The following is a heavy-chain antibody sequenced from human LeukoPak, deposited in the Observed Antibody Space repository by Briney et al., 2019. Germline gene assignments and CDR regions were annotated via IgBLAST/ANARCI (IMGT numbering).Heavy chain of an antibody. CDR3: AKGGITMIVVLF. J-gene: IGHJ4*02. V-gene: IGHV3-23*01. D-gene: IGHD3-22*01. Sequence: GGSLRLSCAASGFSLSSYAMSWVRQAPGKGLEWVSAITGSGGTTYYADSVMGRFTISRDNSKNTLYLQMNSLRAEDTAVYYCAKGGITMIVVLFWGQGTLVTVSS. CDR2: ITGSGGTT. CDR1: GFSLSSYA.